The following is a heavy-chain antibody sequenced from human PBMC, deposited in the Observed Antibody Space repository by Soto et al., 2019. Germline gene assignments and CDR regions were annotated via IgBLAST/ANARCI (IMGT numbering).Heavy chain of an antibody. V-gene: IGHV3-11*01. Sequence: QVQLVESGGGLVKPGGSLRLSCAASGFTFSDYMSWIRQAPGKGLEWVSYISSSGSTIYYADSVKGRSTISRDNAKNSLYLQMNSLRAEDTAVYYCARDTVVFDYWGQGTLVTVSS. D-gene: IGHD4-17*01. CDR3: ARDTVVFDY. CDR1: GFTFSDY. J-gene: IGHJ4*02. CDR2: ISSSGSTI.